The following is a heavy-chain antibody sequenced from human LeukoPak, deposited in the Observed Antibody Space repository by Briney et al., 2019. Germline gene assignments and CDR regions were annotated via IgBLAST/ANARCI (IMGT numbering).Heavy chain of an antibody. CDR3: ARELKDGYSFWSFDI. CDR2: ISSSGSTI. V-gene: IGHV3-11*04. CDR1: EFTFSDYY. Sequence: GGSLRLSCAASEFTFSDYYMTWIRRAPGKGLEWVSYISSSGSTIYYADSVKGRFTISRDNAKNSLYLQMNSLRAEDTAVYYCARELKDGYSFWSFDIWGQGTVVTVSS. D-gene: IGHD5-24*01. J-gene: IGHJ3*02.